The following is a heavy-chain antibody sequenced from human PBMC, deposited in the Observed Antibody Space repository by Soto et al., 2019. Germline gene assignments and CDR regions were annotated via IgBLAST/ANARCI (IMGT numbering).Heavy chain of an antibody. CDR2: ISGSGGST. J-gene: IGHJ4*02. CDR3: AKVSVAVAHFDY. CDR1: GFTFSNAW. Sequence: GGSLRLSCAASGFTFSNAWMSWVRQAPGKGLEWVSAISGSGGSTYYADSVKGRFTISRDNSKNTLYLQMNSLRAEDTAVYYCAKVSVAVAHFDYWGQGTLVTVSS. V-gene: IGHV3-23*01. D-gene: IGHD6-19*01.